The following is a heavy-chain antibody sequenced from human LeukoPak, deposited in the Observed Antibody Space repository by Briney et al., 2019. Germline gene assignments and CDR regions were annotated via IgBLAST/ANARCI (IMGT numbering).Heavy chain of an antibody. CDR2: IYPGDSDT. CDR3: ARGGFGELLWAGWGAFDI. V-gene: IGHV5-51*01. J-gene: IGHJ3*02. Sequence: GESLKISCKGSGYSFTSYWIGWVRQMPGKGLEWMGIIYPGDSDTRYSPSFQGQVTISADKSISTAYLQWSSLKASDTAMYYCARGGFGELLWAGWGAFDIWGQGTMVTVSS. D-gene: IGHD3-10*01. CDR1: GYSFTSYW.